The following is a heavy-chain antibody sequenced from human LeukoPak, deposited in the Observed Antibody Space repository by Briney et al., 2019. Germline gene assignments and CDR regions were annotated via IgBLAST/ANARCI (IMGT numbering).Heavy chain of an antibody. D-gene: IGHD3-16*01. CDR2: ISYDGSNK. Sequence: GGSLRLSCAASGFTFSSYGMHWVRQAPGKGLEWVAVISYDGSNKYYADSVKGRFTISRDNAKNSLYLQMNSLRAEDTAVYYCARDVLWDFDYWGQGTLVTVSS. CDR3: ARDVLWDFDY. V-gene: IGHV3-30*03. J-gene: IGHJ4*02. CDR1: GFTFSSYG.